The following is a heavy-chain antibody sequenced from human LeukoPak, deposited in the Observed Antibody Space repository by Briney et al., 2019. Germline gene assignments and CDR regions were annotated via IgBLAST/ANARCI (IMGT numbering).Heavy chain of an antibody. D-gene: IGHD1-14*01. V-gene: IGHV3-74*01. CDR2: VSTDGSST. J-gene: IGHJ5*02. Sequence: GGSLRLSCAASGFAFSSHWMHWVRQAPGKGLLWVSRVSTDGSSTDYAESVKGRFTISRDNAKNTLYLQMNSLRAEDTAVYYCARDNPPGWFGPWGQGTQVTVSS. CDR3: ARDNPPGWFGP. CDR1: GFAFSSHW.